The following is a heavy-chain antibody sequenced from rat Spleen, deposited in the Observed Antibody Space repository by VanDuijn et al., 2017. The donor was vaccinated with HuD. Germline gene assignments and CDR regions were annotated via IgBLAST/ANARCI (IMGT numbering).Heavy chain of an antibody. V-gene: IGHV5-27*01. J-gene: IGHJ2*01. CDR2: ISPSGGST. Sequence: EVQLVESGGGLVQPGRSLKLSCAASGFTFSNYDMAWVRQAPTKGLEWVASISPSGGSTYYRDSVKGRFTISRDNAKSTLYLQMNSLRSEDTATYYCTRAGDYGYIFDYWGQGVMVTVSS. CDR1: GFTFSNYD. CDR3: TRAGDYGYIFDY. D-gene: IGHD1-9*01.